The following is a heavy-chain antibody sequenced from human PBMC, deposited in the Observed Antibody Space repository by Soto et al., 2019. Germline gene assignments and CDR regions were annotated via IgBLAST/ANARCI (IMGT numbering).Heavy chain of an antibody. Sequence: GGSLRLSCAASGFTFSSYAMSWVRQAPGKGLEWVSAISGSGGRTYYADSVKGRFTISRDNSKNTLYLQMNSLRAEDTAVYYCAKSDSSGYYALDAFDIWGQGTMVTVSS. CDR3: AKSDSSGYYALDAFDI. CDR2: ISGSGGRT. D-gene: IGHD3-22*01. CDR1: GFTFSSYA. V-gene: IGHV3-23*01. J-gene: IGHJ3*02.